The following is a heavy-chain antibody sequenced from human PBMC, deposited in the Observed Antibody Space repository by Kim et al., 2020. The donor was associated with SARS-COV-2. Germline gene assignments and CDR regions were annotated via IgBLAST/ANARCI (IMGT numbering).Heavy chain of an antibody. CDR1: GFIFSSYA. CDR3: AKGLGGDLAAAGFYYGMDV. CDR2: ISGSGGST. V-gene: IGHV3-23*01. D-gene: IGHD6-13*01. Sequence: GGSLRLSCAASGFIFSSYAMSWVRQAPGKGLEWVSAISGSGGSTYYADSAKGRFTFSRDNSKITMYLQMNRLRAEDTAVYYCAKGLGGDLAAAGFYYGMDVWGPGRTVSVSS. J-gene: IGHJ6*02.